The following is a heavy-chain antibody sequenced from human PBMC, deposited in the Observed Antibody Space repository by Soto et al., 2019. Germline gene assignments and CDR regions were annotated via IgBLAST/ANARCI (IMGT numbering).Heavy chain of an antibody. D-gene: IGHD6-13*01. J-gene: IGHJ6*03. Sequence: ASVKVSCKASGYTFTSYGISWVRQAPGQGLEWMGWISAYNGNTNYAQKLQGRVTMTTDTSTSTAYMELRSLRSDDTAVYYRARCLAAAGTSGTFYYYYCYMDVWGKGTTVTVSS. CDR1: GYTFTSYG. CDR3: ARCLAAAGTSGTFYYYYCYMDV. V-gene: IGHV1-18*01. CDR2: ISAYNGNT.